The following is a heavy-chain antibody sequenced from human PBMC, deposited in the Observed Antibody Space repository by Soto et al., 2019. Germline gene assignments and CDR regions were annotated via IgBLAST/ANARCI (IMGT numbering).Heavy chain of an antibody. CDR3: VRHRLLTPPVY. V-gene: IGHV4-39*01. J-gene: IGHJ4*02. D-gene: IGHD1-26*01. CDR2: IYYSGST. Sequence: QLQLQESGPGLVKPSETLSLTCTVSGGSISSSSYYWGLIRQPPRKGLEWIGSIYYSGSTYYKPSLKSRVTISVDTSKNQVSLKLSSVTAADTAVYYCVRHRLLTPPVYWGQGTPVTVSS. CDR1: GGSISSSSYY.